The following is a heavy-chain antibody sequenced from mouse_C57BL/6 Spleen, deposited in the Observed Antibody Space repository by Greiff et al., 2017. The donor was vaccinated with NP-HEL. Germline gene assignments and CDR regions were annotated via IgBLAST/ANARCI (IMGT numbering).Heavy chain of an antibody. J-gene: IGHJ4*01. CDR1: GYTFTSYW. CDR2: IYPGSGST. D-gene: IGHD2-5*01. V-gene: IGHV1-55*01. CDR3: ARYYSNYGGYAMDY. Sequence: QVQLKQPGAELVKPGASVKMSCKASGYTFTSYWITWVKQRPGQGLEWIGDIYPGSGSTNYNEKFKSKATLTVDTSSSTAYMQLSSLTSEDSAVYYCARYYSNYGGYAMDYWGKGTSVTVSS.